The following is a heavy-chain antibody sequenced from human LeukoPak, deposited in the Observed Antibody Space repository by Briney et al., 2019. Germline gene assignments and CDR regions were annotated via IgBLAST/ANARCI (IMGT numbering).Heavy chain of an antibody. CDR2: ISSGGSGT. CDR1: GFTFSSYA. CDR3: AKRSEWNSGRVDS. D-gene: IGHD1-7*01. V-gene: IGHV3-23*01. Sequence: GGSLRLSCAASGFTFSSYAMTWVRQAPGKGLEWVSGISSGGSGTYYADSVKGRFTISRDNSKNTLYLQMNSLRAEDTAVYHCAKRSEWNSGRVDSWGQGTLVTVSS. J-gene: IGHJ4*02.